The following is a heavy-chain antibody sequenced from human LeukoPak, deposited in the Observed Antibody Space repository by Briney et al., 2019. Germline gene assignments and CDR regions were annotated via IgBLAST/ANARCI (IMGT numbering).Heavy chain of an antibody. CDR3: AKAYLNYGSGSYDY. V-gene: IGHV3-23*01. J-gene: IGHJ4*02. D-gene: IGHD3-10*01. Sequence: PGGSLRLSCAASGFTFSSYAMSWVRQAPGKGLEWVSAISGSGGSTYYADSVKGRFTISRDNSKNTLYLQMNSLRAEDTAVYYCAKAYLNYGSGSYDYWGQGTLVTVSS. CDR1: GFTFSSYA. CDR2: ISGSGGST.